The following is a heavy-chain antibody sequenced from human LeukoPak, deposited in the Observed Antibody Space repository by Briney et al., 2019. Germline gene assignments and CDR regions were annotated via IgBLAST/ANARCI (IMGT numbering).Heavy chain of an antibody. CDR1: GFTFSSYG. V-gene: IGHV3-23*01. J-gene: IGHJ4*02. CDR2: ISGSGGST. D-gene: IGHD3-9*01. Sequence: GALRPSCAASGFTFSSYGMSWVRQAPGKGLEWVSAISGSGGSTYYADSVKGRFTISRDNSKNTLYLQMNSLRAEDTAVYYCAARYYDILTGYPHYWGQGTLVTVSS. CDR3: AARYYDILTGYPHY.